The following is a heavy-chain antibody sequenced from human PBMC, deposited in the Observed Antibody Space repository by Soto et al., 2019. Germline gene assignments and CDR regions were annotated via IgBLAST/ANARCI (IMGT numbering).Heavy chain of an antibody. J-gene: IGHJ6*02. D-gene: IGHD1-26*01. Sequence: EVQLLESGGGLVQPGGSLRLSCAASGFTFSSYAMSWVRQAPGKGLEWVSAISGSGGSTYYADSVKGRFTISRDNSKNTLYLQMNSLRAEDTAVYYCAKVHIVGAAYYYYGMDVWGQGTTVTVSS. CDR1: GFTFSSYA. V-gene: IGHV3-23*01. CDR2: ISGSGGST. CDR3: AKVHIVGAAYYYYGMDV.